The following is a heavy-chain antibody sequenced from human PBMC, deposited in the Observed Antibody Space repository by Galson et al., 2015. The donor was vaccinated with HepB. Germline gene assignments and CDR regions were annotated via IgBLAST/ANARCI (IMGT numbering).Heavy chain of an antibody. CDR3: ARDGGYYYGFCFDS. D-gene: IGHD5-18*01. CDR1: GGSISSSGYY. CDR2: IYYSGNS. Sequence: TLSLTCSVSGGSISSSGYYWGWIRQPPGKGLEWIGYIYYSGNSHYNPSLKSRVSMSVDTSKNQFSLKLSSVTAADTAVYYCARDGGYYYGFCFDSWGQGTLVTVSS. J-gene: IGHJ4*02. V-gene: IGHV4-31*03.